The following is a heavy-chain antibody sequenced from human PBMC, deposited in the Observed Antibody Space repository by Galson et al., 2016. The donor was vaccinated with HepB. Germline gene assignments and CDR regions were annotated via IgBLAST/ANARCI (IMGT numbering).Heavy chain of an antibody. V-gene: IGHV3-23*01. CDR3: AKSGVWGTHRSPDY. CDR2: LSGGGDVA. CDR1: GFPFSPYA. Sequence: SLRLSCAASGFPFSPYAMSWVRQPPGKGLEWVSSLSGGGDVAHPADSVKGRFTISRDNSKNTLYLQMNSLRAEDTALYYCAKSGVWGTHRSPDYWGQGTLVTVSS. J-gene: IGHJ4*02. D-gene: IGHD3-16*02.